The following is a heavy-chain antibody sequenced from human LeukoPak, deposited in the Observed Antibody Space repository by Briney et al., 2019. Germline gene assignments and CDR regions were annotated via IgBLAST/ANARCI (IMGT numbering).Heavy chain of an antibody. CDR2: INHSGST. CDR3: ARGPIAVAGLYYYYYGMDV. CDR1: GGSFSGYY. Sequence: SETLSLTCAVYGGSFSGYYWSWIRQPPGKGLEWIGEINHSGSTNYNPSLKSRVTISVDTSKNQFSLKLSSVTAADTAVYYCARGPIAVAGLYYYYYGMDVWGQGITVTVSS. J-gene: IGHJ6*02. V-gene: IGHV4-34*01. D-gene: IGHD6-19*01.